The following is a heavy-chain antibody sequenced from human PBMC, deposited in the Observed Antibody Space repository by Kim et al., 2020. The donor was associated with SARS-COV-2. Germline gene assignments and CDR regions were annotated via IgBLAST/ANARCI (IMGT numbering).Heavy chain of an antibody. Sequence: DAVKGRFTISRDNAKNTLYLQMNSLRVEDTAVYYSARVVTVAGTFNAFDIWGQGTLVTVS. V-gene: IGHV3-74*01. D-gene: IGHD6-19*01. CDR3: ARVVTVAGTFNAFDI. J-gene: IGHJ3*02.